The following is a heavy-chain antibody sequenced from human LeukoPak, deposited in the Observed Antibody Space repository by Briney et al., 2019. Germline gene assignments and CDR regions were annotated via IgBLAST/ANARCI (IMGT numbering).Heavy chain of an antibody. V-gene: IGHV4-4*07. CDR2: IYTSGST. D-gene: IGHD3-3*01. J-gene: IGHJ3*02. CDR3: ARGITTFGVVTPLPDAFDI. Sequence: PSETLSLTCTVSGGSISSYYWSWIRQPAGKGLEWIGRIYTSGSTNYNPSLKSRVTMSVDTSKNQFSLKLSSVTAADTAVYYCARGITTFGVVTPLPDAFDIWGQGTMVTVSS. CDR1: GGSISSYY.